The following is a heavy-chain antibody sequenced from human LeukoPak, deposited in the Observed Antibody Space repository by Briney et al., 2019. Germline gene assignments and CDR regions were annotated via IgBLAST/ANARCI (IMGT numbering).Heavy chain of an antibody. V-gene: IGHV1-2*02. D-gene: IGHD2/OR15-2a*01. CDR1: GYTFTSYY. CDR3: ARVYADSYFDY. J-gene: IGHJ4*02. CDR2: INPNSGAT. Sequence: ASVKVSCKASGYTFTSYYMHWVRQAPGQGLEWMGWINPNSGATDYAQKFQGRVTMARDTSISTAYMELRSLRSDDTAVYYCARVYADSYFDYWGQGTLVTVSS.